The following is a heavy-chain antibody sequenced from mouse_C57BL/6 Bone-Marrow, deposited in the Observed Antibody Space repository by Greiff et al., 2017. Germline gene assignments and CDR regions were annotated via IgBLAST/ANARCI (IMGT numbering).Heavy chain of an antibody. V-gene: IGHV1-54*01. CDR1: GYAFTNYL. D-gene: IGHD1-1*01. Sequence: QVQLKESGAELVRPGTSVKVSCKASGYAFTNYLIEWVKQRPGQGLEWIGVINPGSGGTNYNEKFKGKATLTADKSSSTAYMQLSSLTSEDSAVXFCARLLRYWGQGTTLTVSS. CDR2: INPGSGGT. CDR3: ARLLRY. J-gene: IGHJ2*01.